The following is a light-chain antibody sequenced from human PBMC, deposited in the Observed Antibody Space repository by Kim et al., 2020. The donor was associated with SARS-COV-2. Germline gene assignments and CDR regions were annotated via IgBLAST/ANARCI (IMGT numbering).Light chain of an antibody. CDR3: QAWDSSTAPV. CDR1: KLGDKY. V-gene: IGLV3-1*01. Sequence: SYELTQPPSVSVSPGQTASITCSGAKLGDKYACWYQQKPGQSPVMVIYQDSKRPSGIPERFSGSNSGNTATLTISGTQAMDEADYYCQAWDSSTAPVFGG. J-gene: IGLJ2*01. CDR2: QDS.